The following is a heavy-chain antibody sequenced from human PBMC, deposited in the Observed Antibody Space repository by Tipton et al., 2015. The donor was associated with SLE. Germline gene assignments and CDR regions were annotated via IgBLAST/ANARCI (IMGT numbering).Heavy chain of an antibody. CDR3: AKSTLRNDYFDH. V-gene: IGHV3-7*01. J-gene: IGHJ4*02. CDR1: GFTFSNYW. Sequence: SLRLSCAASGFTFSNYWMSWVRQAPGKGLEWVANIKQDGSAKYYVDSVKGRFTSSRDNAKNTLYLQMNSLRPEDTAVYYCAKSTLRNDYFDHWGQGTLVTVSS. CDR2: IKQDGSAK. D-gene: IGHD5-12*01.